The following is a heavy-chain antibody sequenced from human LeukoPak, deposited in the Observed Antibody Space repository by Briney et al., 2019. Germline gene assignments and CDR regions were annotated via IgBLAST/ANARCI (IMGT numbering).Heavy chain of an antibody. CDR1: GGPLSTYY. CDR2: IYYSGST. CDR3: ARQYDFWSGFHFDY. J-gene: IGHJ4*02. D-gene: IGHD3-3*01. V-gene: IGHV4-59*08. Sequence: SETLSLTCTVSGGPLSTYYWSWIRQPPGKGLEWIGYIYYSGSTSYNPSLKSRVTISVDTSTNQFSLRLSSVTAADTAIYYCARQYDFWSGFHFDYWGQGTLVTVSS.